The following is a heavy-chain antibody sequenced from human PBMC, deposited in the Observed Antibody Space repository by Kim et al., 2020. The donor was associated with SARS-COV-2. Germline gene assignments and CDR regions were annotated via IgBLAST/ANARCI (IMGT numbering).Heavy chain of an antibody. D-gene: IGHD3-10*01. Sequence: SVKVSCKASGGTFSSYAISWVRQAPGQGLEWMGGIIPIFGTANYAQKFQGRVTITADESTSTAYMELSSLRSEDTAVYYCARVSELWFGEARRGLDYWGQGTLVTVSS. J-gene: IGHJ4*02. CDR3: ARVSELWFGEARRGLDY. V-gene: IGHV1-69*13. CDR2: IIPIFGTA. CDR1: GGTFSSYA.